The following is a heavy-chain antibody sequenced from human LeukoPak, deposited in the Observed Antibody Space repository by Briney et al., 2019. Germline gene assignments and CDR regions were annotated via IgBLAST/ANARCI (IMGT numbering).Heavy chain of an antibody. CDR3: ATPRSGSYYYYYMDV. Sequence: SVKVSCKASGGTFSSYAISWVRQAPGQGLEWMGGIIPIFGTANYAQKFQGRVTMTADESTSTAYMELSSLRSEDTAVYYCATPRSGSYYYYYMDVWGKGTTVTVSS. CDR2: IIPIFGTA. V-gene: IGHV1-69*13. D-gene: IGHD1-26*01. CDR1: GGTFSSYA. J-gene: IGHJ6*03.